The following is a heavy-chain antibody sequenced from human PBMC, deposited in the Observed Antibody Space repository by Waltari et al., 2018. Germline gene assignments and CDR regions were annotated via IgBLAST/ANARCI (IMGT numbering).Heavy chain of an antibody. CDR3: ARDQHGSSDWYGMDV. J-gene: IGHJ6*02. V-gene: IGHV1-2*02. CDR1: GYAFTDSY. CDR2: INPNSGGT. D-gene: IGHD6-19*01. Sequence: QVQLVQSGAEVKQPGASVQVSCKASGYAFTDSYLYWVRHAPGQGLEWMGWINPNSGGTKYAQHFQGRVTMTRDTSISTAYMELSRLRSDDTAVYYCARDQHGSSDWYGMDVWGQGTTVTVSS.